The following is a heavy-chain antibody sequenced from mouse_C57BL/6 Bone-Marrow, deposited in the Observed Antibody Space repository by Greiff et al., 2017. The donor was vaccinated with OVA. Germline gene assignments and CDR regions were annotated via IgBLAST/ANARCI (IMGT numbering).Heavy chain of an antibody. D-gene: IGHD2-3*01. J-gene: IGHJ4*01. CDR2: IYPGDGDT. CDR3: ATDDGYYGDYYAMDY. Sequence: QVQLQQSGPELVKPGASVKISCKASGYAFSSSWMNWVKQRPGKGLEWIGRIYPGDGDTNYNGKFKGKATLTADKASSTAYMQLSSLTSEDSAVYFCATDDGYYGDYYAMDYWGQGTSVTVSS. V-gene: IGHV1-82*01. CDR1: GYAFSSSW.